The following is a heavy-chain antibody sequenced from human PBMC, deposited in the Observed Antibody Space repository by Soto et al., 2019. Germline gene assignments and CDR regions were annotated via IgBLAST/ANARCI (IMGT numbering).Heavy chain of an antibody. CDR3: ARRGKTYYFYMWGRPPKAIDI. V-gene: IGHV1-46*03. Sequence: ASVKVSCKASGYTFTSYYMHWVRQAPGQGLEWMGIINPSGGSTSYAQKFQGRVTMTRDTSTSTVYMELSSLRSEDTAVYYCARRGKTYYFYMWGRPPKAIDIWDKGTIVTVSS. D-gene: IGHD3-16*01. J-gene: IGHJ3*02. CDR1: GYTFTSYY. CDR2: INPSGGST.